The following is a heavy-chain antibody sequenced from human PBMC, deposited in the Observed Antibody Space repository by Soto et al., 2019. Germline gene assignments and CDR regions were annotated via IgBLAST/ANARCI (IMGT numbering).Heavy chain of an antibody. D-gene: IGHD2-21*02. Sequence: ASVKVSCKASGGTFSSYAISWVRQAPGQGLEWMGGIVPIFGTANYAQKFQGRVTITADESTSTAYMELSSLRSEDTAVYYCARGREAALAYCGGDCYSRAFDIRGQGTMVT. CDR3: ARGREAALAYCGGDCYSRAFDI. V-gene: IGHV1-69*13. J-gene: IGHJ3*02. CDR1: GGTFSSYA. CDR2: IVPIFGTA.